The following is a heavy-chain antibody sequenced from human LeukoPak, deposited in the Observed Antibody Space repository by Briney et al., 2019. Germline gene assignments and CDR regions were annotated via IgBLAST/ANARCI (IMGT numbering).Heavy chain of an antibody. CDR1: GGSISSYY. D-gene: IGHD2-8*02. J-gene: IGHJ2*01. V-gene: IGHV4-59*01. CDR3: ARELYWWYFDL. CDR2: IYYSGST. Sequence: SETLSLTCTVSGGSISSYYWSWIRQPPGKGLEWIGYIYYSGSTNYNPSLKSRVTISVDTSKNQFSLKLSSVTAADTAVYCCARELYWWYFDLWGRGTLVTVSS.